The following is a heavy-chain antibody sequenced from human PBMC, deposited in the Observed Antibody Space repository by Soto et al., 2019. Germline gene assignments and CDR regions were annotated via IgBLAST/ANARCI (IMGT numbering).Heavy chain of an antibody. CDR3: ARSVTMVRGDYFDY. J-gene: IGHJ4*02. Sequence: QVQLVQSGAEVKKPGASVKVSCKASGYTFTSYAMHWVRQAPGQRLEWMGWINAGNGNTKYSQKFHGRVTITRDTSASTAYMELSSLRSEDTAVYYCARSVTMVRGDYFDYWGQGTLVTVSS. CDR2: INAGNGNT. CDR1: GYTFTSYA. D-gene: IGHD3-10*01. V-gene: IGHV1-3*01.